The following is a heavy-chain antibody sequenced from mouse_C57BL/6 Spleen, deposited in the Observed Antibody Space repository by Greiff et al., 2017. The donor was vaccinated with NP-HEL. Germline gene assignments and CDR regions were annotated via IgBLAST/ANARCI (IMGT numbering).Heavy chain of an antibody. CDR3: ARGGLRHAMDY. CDR1: GYTFTSYW. CDR2: IYPGSGST. Sequence: VQLQQSGAELVKPGASVKMSCKASGYTFTSYWITWVKQRPGQGLEWIGDIYPGSGSTNYNEKFKSKATLTVDTSSSTAYMQLSSLTSEDSAVYYCARGGLRHAMDYRGQGTSVTVSS. V-gene: IGHV1-55*01. J-gene: IGHJ4*01.